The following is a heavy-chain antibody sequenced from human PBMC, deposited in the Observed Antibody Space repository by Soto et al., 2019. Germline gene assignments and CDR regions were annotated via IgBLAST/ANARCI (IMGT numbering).Heavy chain of an antibody. Sequence: QVQLVQSGADVQRPGSSVRVSCKASGDTFNFYTINWVRQAPGQGLQWMGRINPILSMSNYAPRFQGRVTVTXDXSTSTAYMELSSLRSEDTAMYYCATSYGSGYRAFDSWGQGALVTVSS. CDR1: GDTFNFYT. J-gene: IGHJ4*02. CDR2: INPILSMS. CDR3: ATSYGSGYRAFDS. V-gene: IGHV1-69*02. D-gene: IGHD3-10*01.